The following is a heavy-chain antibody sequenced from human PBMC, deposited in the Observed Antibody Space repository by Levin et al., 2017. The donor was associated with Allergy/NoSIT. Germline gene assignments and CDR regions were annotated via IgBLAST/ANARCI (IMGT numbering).Heavy chain of an antibody. Sequence: GGSLRLSCGVSGFTFSSYWMTWVRQAPGKGLEWVANIKEDGSEKHYVDSVKGRFTISRDNAKNSLYLQMNNLRAEDTAVYYCARVQWDRSSAYRSDYWGQGTLVTVSS. D-gene: IGHD6-13*01. J-gene: IGHJ4*02. CDR3: ARVQWDRSSAYRSDY. CDR2: IKEDGSEK. V-gene: IGHV3-7*04. CDR1: GFTFSSYW.